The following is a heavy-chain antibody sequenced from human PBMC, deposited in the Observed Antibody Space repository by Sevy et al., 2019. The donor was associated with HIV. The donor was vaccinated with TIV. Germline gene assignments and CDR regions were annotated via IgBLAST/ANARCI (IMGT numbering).Heavy chain of an antibody. Sequence: GGSLSLSCTASGFTFGDYAMSWFRQAPGKGLEWVAFIRRNSYEPYGGTTEYAASVKGRFTFTRDDSKSMTYLQMKSMKTEDTAFSYCNRALATVVTQEYYFDYWGQGTLVTVSS. CDR2: IRRNSYEPYGGTT. V-gene: IGHV3-49*03. CDR3: NRALATVVTQEYYFDY. CDR1: GFTFGDYA. J-gene: IGHJ4*02. D-gene: IGHD4-17*01.